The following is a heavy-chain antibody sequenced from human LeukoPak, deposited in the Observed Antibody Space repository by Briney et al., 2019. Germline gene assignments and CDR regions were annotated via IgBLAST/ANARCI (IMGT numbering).Heavy chain of an antibody. CDR3: ARDLRYCSSTSCYGWFDP. D-gene: IGHD2-2*01. CDR1: GGSISSYY. V-gene: IGHV4-4*07. CDR2: IYTSGST. Sequence: SETLSLTCTVSGGSISSYYWSWIRQPAGKGLEWIGRIYTSGSTNYNPSLKSRVTMSVDTSKNQFSLKLSSVTAADTAVYYCARDLRYCSSTSCYGWFDPWGQGTLVTVSS. J-gene: IGHJ5*02.